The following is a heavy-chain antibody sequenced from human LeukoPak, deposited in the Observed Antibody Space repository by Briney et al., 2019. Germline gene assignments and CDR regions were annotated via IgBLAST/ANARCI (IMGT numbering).Heavy chain of an antibody. CDR2: ISYDGSTK. Sequence: GGSLRLSCTASGFTFSTYGMHWVRQAPGKGLEWVTLISYDGSTKYYSDSVKGRFTLSRDNSKNTLYLQMNSLRAEDTAVYYCARGQIWFGKYLDVWGKGTTVTISS. CDR1: GFTFSTYG. D-gene: IGHD3-10*01. J-gene: IGHJ6*04. CDR3: ARGQIWFGKYLDV. V-gene: IGHV3-30*03.